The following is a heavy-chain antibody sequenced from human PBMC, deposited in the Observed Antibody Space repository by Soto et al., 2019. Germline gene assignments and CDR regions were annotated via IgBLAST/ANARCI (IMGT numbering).Heavy chain of an antibody. D-gene: IGHD2-21*02. CDR3: ARDSCGGDCSFGC. CDR2: INAGNGNT. CDR1: GYTFTIYP. Sequence: GSVKVSCKASGYTFTIYPMHWVRQAPGQRLEWMGWINAGNGNTKYSQKFQGRVTITRDTSASTAYMELSSLRSEDTAVYYCARDSCGGDCSFGCWGQGTLVTVSS. J-gene: IGHJ4*02. V-gene: IGHV1-3*01.